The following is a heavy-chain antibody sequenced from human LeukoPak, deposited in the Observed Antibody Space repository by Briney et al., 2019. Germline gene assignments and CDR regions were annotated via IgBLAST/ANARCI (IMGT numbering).Heavy chain of an antibody. D-gene: IGHD1-14*01. J-gene: IGHJ3*02. CDR3: VRVGGSPLGALDI. CDR2: ISYTGST. CDR1: GGSIRSYD. V-gene: IGHV4-59*01. Sequence: SETLSLTCIVSGGSIRSYDWSWIRQPPGKGLEWIGYISYTGSTNYNPSLKSRVTMSGGTPKNQFSLKLISVTAADTAVYYCVRVGGSPLGALDIWGQGTMVTVSS.